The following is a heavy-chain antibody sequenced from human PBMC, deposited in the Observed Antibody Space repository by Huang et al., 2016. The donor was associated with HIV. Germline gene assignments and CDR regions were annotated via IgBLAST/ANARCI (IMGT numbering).Heavy chain of an antibody. CDR1: GGPISNSRHY. Sequence: QLQLQESGPGLVKPSETLSLTCTVSGGPISNSRHYWGWIRQPPGKGLEWIGSIDYSGATHHNPSLKGRVTMSVDASKSQISLNLISVTAADTALYYCVGYCTGGTCFEAFDIWGQGTRVTVSS. CDR2: IDYSGAT. V-gene: IGHV4-39*01. D-gene: IGHD2-8*02. J-gene: IGHJ3*02. CDR3: VGYCTGGTCFEAFDI.